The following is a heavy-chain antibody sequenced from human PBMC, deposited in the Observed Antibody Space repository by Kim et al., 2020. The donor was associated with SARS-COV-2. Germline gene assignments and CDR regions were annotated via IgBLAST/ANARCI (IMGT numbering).Heavy chain of an antibody. V-gene: IGHV3-48*03. CDR1: GFTFSSYE. Sequence: GGSLRLSCAASGFTFSSYEMNWVRQAPGKGLEWVSYISSSGSTIYYADSVKGRFTISRDNAKNSLYLQMNSLRAEDTAVYYCARAPRARDYYDSSGYYYFSCWGQGTLVTVSS. CDR3: ARAPRARDYYDSSGYYYFSC. J-gene: IGHJ4*02. CDR2: ISSSGSTI. D-gene: IGHD3-22*01.